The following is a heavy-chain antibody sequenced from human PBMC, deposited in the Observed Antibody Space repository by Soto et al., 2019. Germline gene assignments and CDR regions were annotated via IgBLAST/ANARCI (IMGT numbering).Heavy chain of an antibody. CDR2: IGTAGDT. Sequence: LRLSCEASGFTFSGFDMHWVRQPTGKGLEWVSSIGTAGDTYYAVSVKGRFTISRDNAKDSLSLQMNSLRAGDMAVYFCAKSQEIGTHFFDSWGQGTQVTVSS. D-gene: IGHD6-13*01. J-gene: IGHJ4*02. V-gene: IGHV3-13*01. CDR1: GFTFSGFD. CDR3: AKSQEIGTHFFDS.